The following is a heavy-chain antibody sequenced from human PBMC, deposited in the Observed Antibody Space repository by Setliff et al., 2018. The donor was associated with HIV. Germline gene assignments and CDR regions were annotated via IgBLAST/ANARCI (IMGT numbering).Heavy chain of an antibody. D-gene: IGHD6-13*01. J-gene: IGHJ5*02. CDR1: GGSLTNYY. V-gene: IGHV4-34*01. CDR2: ITDDGTA. Sequence: SETLSLTCAVYGGSLTNYYWSWIRQSPGKGLEWIGEITDDGTATYTSSLKSRVTISLDTSKNQFSLKLSSVTAADTAVYYCARLPQQPVPWFDPWGQGTLVTVSS. CDR3: ARLPQQPVPWFDP.